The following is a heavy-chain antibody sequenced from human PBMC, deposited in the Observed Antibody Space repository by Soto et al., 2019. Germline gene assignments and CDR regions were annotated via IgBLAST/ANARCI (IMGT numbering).Heavy chain of an antibody. CDR2: VHHSGRS. CDR3: AHTIGSGSDIPY. CDR1: GDSISNNNW. Sequence: QVQLQESGPGLTKPSGTLSLTCAVSGDSISNNNWWSWVRQPPGQGLEWLGEVHHSGRSNSNPSLKSRVTMSIDTSKNQFSLRLDSVTASDTAVYYCAHTIGSGSDIPYWGQGTLVTVSS. V-gene: IGHV4-4*02. D-gene: IGHD3-10*01. J-gene: IGHJ4*02.